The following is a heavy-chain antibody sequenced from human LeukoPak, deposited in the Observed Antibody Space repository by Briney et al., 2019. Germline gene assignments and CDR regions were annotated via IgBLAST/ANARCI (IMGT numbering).Heavy chain of an antibody. Sequence: ASVKVSCKASGGTFSSYAISWVRQAPGQRLGWMGRIIPIFGTANYAQKFQRRVTNTTDESTRTTYIELSSLRSEDTAVYYCARAPLHYGVNSWGAFDIWGEGTMVTVSS. D-gene: IGHD4/OR15-4a*01. J-gene: IGHJ3*02. CDR2: IIPIFGTA. CDR1: GGTFSSYA. V-gene: IGHV1-69*05. CDR3: ARAPLHYGVNSWGAFDI.